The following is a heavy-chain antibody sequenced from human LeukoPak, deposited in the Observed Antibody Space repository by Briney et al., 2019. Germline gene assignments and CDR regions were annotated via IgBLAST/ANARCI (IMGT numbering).Heavy chain of an antibody. V-gene: IGHV3-23*01. CDR1: GFTVSSYV. J-gene: IGHJ6*02. CDR3: AKDPTDNYGDYSFYYYYGMDV. D-gene: IGHD4-17*01. CDR2: IGGGGDT. Sequence: GGSLRLSCAASGFTVSSYVMSWVRQAPGKGLEWVSGIGGGGDTYYADSVKGRFTISRDNSKNTLYLQMNSLRAEDTAVYYCAKDPTDNYGDYSFYYYYGMDVWGQGTTVTVSS.